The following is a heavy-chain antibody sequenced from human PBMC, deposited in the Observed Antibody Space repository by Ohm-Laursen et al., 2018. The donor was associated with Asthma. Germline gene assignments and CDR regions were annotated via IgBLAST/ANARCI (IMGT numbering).Heavy chain of an antibody. CDR3: ARDPTPHYYDSSGYSDY. D-gene: IGHD3-22*01. CDR2: ISSSSSYI. V-gene: IGHV3-21*01. Sequence: LSLTCAASGFTFSSYSMNWVRQAPGKGLEWVSSISSSSSYIYYADSVKGRFTISRDNAKNSLYLQMNSLRAEDTAVYYCARDPTPHYYDSSGYSDYWGQGTLVTVSS. CDR1: GFTFSSYS. J-gene: IGHJ4*02.